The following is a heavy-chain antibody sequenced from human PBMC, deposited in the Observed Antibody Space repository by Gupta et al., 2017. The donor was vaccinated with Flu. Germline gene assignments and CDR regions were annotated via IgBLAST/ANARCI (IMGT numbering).Heavy chain of an antibody. CDR1: EFSSSHYD. D-gene: IGHD3-3*01. V-gene: IGHV3-48*03. CDR2: IGRSCSPI. CDR3: ARDHSFWIGYPEYYSCYMDV. Sequence: EVQLVESGGGLVHPGGSLRLSCEASEFSSSHYDLHWVLQAPGKGLEWVSYIGRSCSPIYYADSVKGRFNISRDNAKNSLYLLMNSLRAEDTAVYYCARDHSFWIGYPEYYSCYMDVWGKGTTVTVSS. J-gene: IGHJ6*03.